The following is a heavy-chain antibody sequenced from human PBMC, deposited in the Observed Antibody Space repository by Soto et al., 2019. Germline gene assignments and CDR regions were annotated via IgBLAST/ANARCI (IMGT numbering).Heavy chain of an antibody. CDR1: GNTFTSYD. V-gene: IGHV1-8*01. D-gene: IGHD3-10*01. CDR3: ARGRASGSYYLLDY. J-gene: IGHJ4*02. Sequence: QVQLVQSGAEVKKSGASVKVSCKASGNTFTSYDINWVRQATGHGLEWMGWINPNSGNIGYAQKCRGRITMTRDTAIRTAYMEVSRMRSDDTAVYYCARGRASGSYYLLDYGGQGTLVTVSS. CDR2: INPNSGNI.